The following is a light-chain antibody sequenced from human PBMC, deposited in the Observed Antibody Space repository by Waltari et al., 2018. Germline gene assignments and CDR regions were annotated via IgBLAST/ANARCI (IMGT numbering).Light chain of an antibody. CDR1: QGISNY. J-gene: IGKJ2*01. CDR3: QKYYSAPYT. Sequence: DIQMTQSPSSLSASVGDRVTITCRASQGISNYLAWYQQKPGKVPKLLIYAASTLQSRVPSRFSGSRSGTEFTLTISSLQPEDVATYYCQKYYSAPYTFGQGTNLEIK. V-gene: IGKV1-27*01. CDR2: AAS.